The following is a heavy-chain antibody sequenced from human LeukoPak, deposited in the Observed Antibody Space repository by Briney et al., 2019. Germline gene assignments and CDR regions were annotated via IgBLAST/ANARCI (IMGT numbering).Heavy chain of an antibody. CDR1: GFTFSTYG. J-gene: IGHJ4*02. V-gene: IGHV3-30*02. CDR3: AKALGGHFDPLFGY. D-gene: IGHD3-9*01. CDR2: IRSDGSNK. Sequence: GGSLRLSCAASGFTFSTYGMHWVRQAPGKGLEWVAFIRSDGSNKYYADSVKGRFTISRGNSKNTLYLQMNSLRAEDTAVYYFAKALGGHFDPLFGYWGQGTLVTVSS.